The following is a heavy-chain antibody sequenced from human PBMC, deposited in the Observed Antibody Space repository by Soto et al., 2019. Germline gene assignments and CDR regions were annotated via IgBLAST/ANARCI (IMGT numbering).Heavy chain of an antibody. CDR3: GGAAAGTLYYYYGMDV. J-gene: IGHJ6*02. V-gene: IGHV1-69*13. Sequence: SVKVSCKASGGTFSSYAISWVRQAPGQGLEWMGGIIPIFGTANYAQKFQGRVTITADESTSTAYMELSSLRSEDTAVYYCGGAAAGTLYYYYGMDVWGQGTTVTVSS. CDR2: IIPIFGTA. CDR1: GGTFSSYA. D-gene: IGHD6-13*01.